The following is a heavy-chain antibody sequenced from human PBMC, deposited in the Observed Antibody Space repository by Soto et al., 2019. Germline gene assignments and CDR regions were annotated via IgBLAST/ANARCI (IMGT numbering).Heavy chain of an antibody. D-gene: IGHD4-17*01. J-gene: IGHJ4*02. CDR1: GGSIRSGGYY. V-gene: IGHV4-31*03. Sequence: QVKLQESGPGLVKPSQTLSLSCTVSGGSIRSGGYYWSWIRQHPGKGLEWIGYIYYSGGTDYNPSLKSRVTMSHDTSKNQFSLRLTAVTAADTAVYFCATMHDYGDYAPFDNWGQGTLVTVAT. CDR2: IYYSGGT. CDR3: ATMHDYGDYAPFDN.